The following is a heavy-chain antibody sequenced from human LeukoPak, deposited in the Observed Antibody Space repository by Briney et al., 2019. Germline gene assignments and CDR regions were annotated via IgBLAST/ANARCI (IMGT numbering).Heavy chain of an antibody. CDR2: LYYSGYS. Sequence: SETLSLTCTVSGGSITSYYWAWLRQPPGKGLEWIGYLYYSGYSNYNPSLKSRVSMSVDTSKSQFSLKLTSVTAADTAVYYCARHSIASDGARLFDYWGRGTLVTVSS. J-gene: IGHJ4*02. D-gene: IGHD2-21*01. CDR3: ARHSIASDGARLFDY. CDR1: GGSITSYY. V-gene: IGHV4-59*08.